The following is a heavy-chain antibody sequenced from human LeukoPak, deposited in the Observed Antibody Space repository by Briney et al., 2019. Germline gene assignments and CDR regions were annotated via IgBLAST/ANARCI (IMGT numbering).Heavy chain of an antibody. Sequence: PGGSLRLSCAASGFTFSSYWMTWVRQAPGKGLEWVANIKQDGSEKFYVDSVKGRFTISRDNAKNSLYMQMNSLRAEDTAVYYCARGVYYYHSSGYYLDFWGQGTLVTVSS. V-gene: IGHV3-7*01. CDR3: ARGVYYYHSSGYYLDF. CDR2: IKQDGSEK. J-gene: IGHJ4*02. CDR1: GFTFSSYW. D-gene: IGHD3-22*01.